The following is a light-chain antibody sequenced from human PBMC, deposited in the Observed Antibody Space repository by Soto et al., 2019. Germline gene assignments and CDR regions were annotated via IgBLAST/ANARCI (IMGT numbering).Light chain of an antibody. V-gene: IGKV3-15*01. Sequence: EIVMTQSPATLSVSPGERATLPCRASQSVSSNLAWYQQKPGQAPRPLIYGASTRATGIPARFSGSGSGTEFTLTISRLEPEDFAVYYCQQYGSSGTFGQGTKVDIK. CDR1: QSVSSN. CDR3: QQYGSSGT. J-gene: IGKJ1*01. CDR2: GAS.